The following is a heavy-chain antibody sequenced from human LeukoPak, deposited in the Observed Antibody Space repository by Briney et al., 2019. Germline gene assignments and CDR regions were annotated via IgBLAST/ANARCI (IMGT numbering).Heavy chain of an antibody. V-gene: IGHV4-34*01. CDR3: ARDRGDYYASSGYYYRYYYYYMDV. J-gene: IGHJ6*03. D-gene: IGHD3-22*01. CDR2: INHSGST. CDR1: GGSFSGYY. Sequence: SATLSLTCAVYGGSFSGYYWSWIRQPPGKGLEWIGEINHSGSTNYNPSLKSRVTISVDTSKNQFSLKLSSVTAADTAVYYCARDRGDYYASSGYYYRYYYYYMDVWGKGTTVTVSS.